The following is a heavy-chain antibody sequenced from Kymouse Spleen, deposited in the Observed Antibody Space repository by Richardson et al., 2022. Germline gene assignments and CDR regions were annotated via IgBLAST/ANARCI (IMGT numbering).Heavy chain of an antibody. D-gene: IGHD6-6*01. V-gene: IGHV3-9*01. CDR3: AKDIQQLGREGYYYYGMDV. CDR2: ISWNSGSI. CDR1: GFTFDDYA. Sequence: EVQLVESGGGLVQPGRSLRLSCAASGFTFDDYAMHWVRQAPGKGLEWVSGISWNSGSIGYADSVKGRFTISRDNAKNSLYLQMNSLRAEDTALYYCAKDIQQLGREGYYYYGMDVWGQGTTVTVSS. J-gene: IGHJ6*02.